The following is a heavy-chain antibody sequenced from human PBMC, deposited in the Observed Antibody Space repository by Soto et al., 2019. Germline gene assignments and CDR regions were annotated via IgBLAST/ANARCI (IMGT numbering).Heavy chain of an antibody. CDR2: IRSSGGST. CDR1: GFTFSNYA. V-gene: IGHV3-23*01. Sequence: EVQLLESGGGLVQPGGSLRLSCVVSGFTFSNYAMSWVRQAPGKGLEWVSGIRSSGGSTYYADSVKGRFTISRDNSKHTMYLQMNCLRDEDTAIYYCAKGDRGYCSGGSCYLGDYWGQGALVTVSS. D-gene: IGHD2-15*01. CDR3: AKGDRGYCSGGSCYLGDY. J-gene: IGHJ4*02.